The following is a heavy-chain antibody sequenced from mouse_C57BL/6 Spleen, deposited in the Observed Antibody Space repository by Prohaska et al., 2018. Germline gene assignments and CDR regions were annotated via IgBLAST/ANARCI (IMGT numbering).Heavy chain of an antibody. Sequence: HGKSLEWIGDMNPNNGGTSYNQKFKGKATLTVNKSSSTAYMELRSLTSEDSAVYYCARPYGSSYVLYWYFDVWGTGTTVTVSS. CDR3: ARPYGSSYVLYWYFDV. V-gene: IGHV1-22*01. J-gene: IGHJ1*03. CDR2: MNPNNGGT. D-gene: IGHD1-1*01.